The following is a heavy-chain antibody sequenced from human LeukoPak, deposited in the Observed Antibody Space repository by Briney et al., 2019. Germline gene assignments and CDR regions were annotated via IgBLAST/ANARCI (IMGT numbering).Heavy chain of an antibody. V-gene: IGHV3-30*02. Sequence: GGSLRLSCAASGFIFSSYGMHWVRQAPDKGLEWVAFIRYDGSRKYYADSVKGRFTISRDNSKNTLYLQMNSLRAEDTAVYYCARLGGFRGVRAFDIWGQGTMVTVSS. CDR1: GFIFSSYG. J-gene: IGHJ3*02. D-gene: IGHD2-15*01. CDR3: ARLGGFRGVRAFDI. CDR2: IRYDGSRK.